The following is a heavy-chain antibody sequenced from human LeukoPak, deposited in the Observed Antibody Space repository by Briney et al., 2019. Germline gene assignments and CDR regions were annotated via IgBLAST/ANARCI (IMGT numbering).Heavy chain of an antibody. CDR1: GYTFTRYG. J-gene: IGHJ6*02. CDR2: INAYNGNT. D-gene: IGHD2-2*01. Sequence: ASVKVSCKASGYTFTRYGITWVRQAPGQGLESMGWINAYNGNTSYAQKFQGRVTMTTDTSTSTAYMELRSLRSDDTAVYYCARDSTSYGMDVWGQGTTVTVSS. CDR3: ARDSTSYGMDV. V-gene: IGHV1-18*01.